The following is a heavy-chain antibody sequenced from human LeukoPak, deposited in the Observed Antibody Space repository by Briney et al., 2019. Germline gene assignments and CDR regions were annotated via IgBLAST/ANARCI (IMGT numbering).Heavy chain of an antibody. CDR3: ARDRNSFDH. CDR2: IWYDGTIK. V-gene: IGHV3-33*01. D-gene: IGHD1-14*01. J-gene: IGHJ4*02. Sequence: PGGSLRLSCAASGFTFSIYGMQWVRQAPGKGLEWVATIWYDGTIKYYADSVKGRFTISRDSSKNMVYLQTNSLRAEDTAVYYCARDRNSFDHWGQGTLVTVSS. CDR1: GFTFSIYG.